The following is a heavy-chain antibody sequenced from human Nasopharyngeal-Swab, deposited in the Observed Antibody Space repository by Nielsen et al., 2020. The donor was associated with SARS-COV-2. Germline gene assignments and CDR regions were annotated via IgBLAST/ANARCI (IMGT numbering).Heavy chain of an antibody. CDR1: GFTFSSYW. J-gene: IGHJ6*02. V-gene: IGHV3-74*01. CDR2: INSDGSST. CDR3: ARDLPPLYYYYYGMDV. Sequence: ESLKISCAASGFTFSSYWMHWVRQAPGKGLVWVSRINSDGSSTSYADSVKGRFTISRDNAKNTLYLQMNSLRAEDTAVYYCARDLPPLYYYYYGMDVWGQGTTVTVSS.